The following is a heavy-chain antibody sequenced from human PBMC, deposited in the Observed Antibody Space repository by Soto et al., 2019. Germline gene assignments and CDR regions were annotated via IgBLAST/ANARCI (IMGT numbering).Heavy chain of an antibody. CDR2: TWHDGSNK. V-gene: IGHV3-33*01. CDR1: GFTFSRFG. CDR3: ARGRLCSGGSCHLYYLDY. Sequence: QVQLVESGGGVVQPGRSLRLSCEASGFTFSRFGMHWVRQAPGKGLEWVAVTWHDGSNKNYADSVKGRFTISRDNSKNTLYVQMSSLRAEDTAVYYCARGRLCSGGSCHLYYLDYWGQGTLFTVSS. J-gene: IGHJ4*02. D-gene: IGHD2-15*01.